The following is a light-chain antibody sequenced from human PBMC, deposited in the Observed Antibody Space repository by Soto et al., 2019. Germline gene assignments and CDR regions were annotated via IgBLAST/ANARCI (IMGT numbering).Light chain of an antibody. J-gene: IGLJ1*01. CDR1: SSDIGGFYY. V-gene: IGLV2-14*01. CDR3: SSYSSSSTLL. CDR2: QVS. Sequence: QSVLTQPASVSGSPGQSITISCTGTSSDIGGFYYVSWYQHHPGKDPKLMIYQVSNRPSGVSNRFSGSKSGNTASLTISGLQAEDEADYFCSSYSSSSTLLFATGTKVTVL.